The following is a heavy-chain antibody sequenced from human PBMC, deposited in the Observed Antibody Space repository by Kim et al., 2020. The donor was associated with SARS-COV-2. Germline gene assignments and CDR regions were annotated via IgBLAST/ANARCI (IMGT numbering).Heavy chain of an antibody. CDR2: ISGSGYNT. J-gene: IGHJ4*02. Sequence: GGSLRLSCAASGFTFSSYAMTWVRQAPGKGLERVSAISGSGYNTYYADSVKGLFTISRDSSQNTVYLQMNSLRGEDTAVYYCAKDRAAAAGTGQFDFWGQGTLVTVSS. CDR1: GFTFSSYA. D-gene: IGHD6-13*01. V-gene: IGHV3-23*01. CDR3: AKDRAAAAGTGQFDF.